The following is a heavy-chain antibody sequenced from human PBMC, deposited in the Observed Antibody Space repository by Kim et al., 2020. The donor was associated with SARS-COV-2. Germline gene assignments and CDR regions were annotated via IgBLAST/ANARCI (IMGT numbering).Heavy chain of an antibody. V-gene: IGHV4-39*01. CDR3: ARHLRNWYFDL. CDR2: IYYSGST. Sequence: SETLSPTCSVSGGSISSSDYYWGWIRQPPGKGLEWIATIYYSGSTYYNPSLKGRVTISVDTSKKQFSLRLSSVTAADAAVYYCARHLRNWYFDLWGRGTLVTVSS. J-gene: IGHJ2*01. CDR1: GGSISSSDYY.